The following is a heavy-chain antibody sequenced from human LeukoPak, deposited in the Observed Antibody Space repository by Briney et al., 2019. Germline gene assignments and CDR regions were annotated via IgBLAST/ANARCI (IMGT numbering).Heavy chain of an antibody. CDR1: GGSISSGGYY. J-gene: IGHJ4*02. V-gene: IGHV4-61*08. Sequence: SETLSLTCTVSGGSISSGGYYWSWIRQHPGKGLVWIGYIYYSGSTNYNPSLKSRVTISVDTSKNQFSLKLSSVTAADTAVYYCARDKRRDGYQYYFDYWGQGTLVTVSS. CDR2: IYYSGST. D-gene: IGHD5-24*01. CDR3: ARDKRRDGYQYYFDY.